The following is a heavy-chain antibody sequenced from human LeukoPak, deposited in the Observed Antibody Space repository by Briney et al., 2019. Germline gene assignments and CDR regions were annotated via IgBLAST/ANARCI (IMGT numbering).Heavy chain of an antibody. CDR3: AREYYDSSGYYHGYFDY. CDR1: GGTFSSYA. CDR2: IIPIFGTA. D-gene: IGHD3-22*01. V-gene: IGHV1-69*13. Sequence: ASVKVSCKASGGTFSSYAISWVRQAPGQGLERMGGIIPIFGTANYAQKFQGRVTITADESTSTAYMELSSLRSEDTAVYYCAREYYDSSGYYHGYFDYWGQGTLVTVSS. J-gene: IGHJ4*02.